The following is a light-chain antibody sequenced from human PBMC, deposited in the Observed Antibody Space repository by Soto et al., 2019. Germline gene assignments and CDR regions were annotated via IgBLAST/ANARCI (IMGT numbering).Light chain of an antibody. CDR2: EGS. CDR1: NSVVGSYNL. V-gene: IGLV2-23*01. Sequence: QSVLTQPASVSGSPGQSITISCTGNNSVVGSYNLVSWYQQHPGKAPKLMIHEGSKRPSGVSNRFSGSKSGNTASLTISGLQAEDEADYYCCSYAGSSTYVFGTGTKVTVL. CDR3: CSYAGSSTYV. J-gene: IGLJ1*01.